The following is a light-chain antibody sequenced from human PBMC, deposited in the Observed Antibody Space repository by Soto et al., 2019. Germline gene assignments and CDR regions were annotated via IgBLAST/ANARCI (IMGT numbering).Light chain of an antibody. CDR1: QSVSSSY. J-gene: IGKJ2*03. V-gene: IGKV3-20*01. Sequence: EIVLTQSPGTLSLSPGERATLSCRASQSVSSSYLAWYQQKPGQAPRLLIYGASSRATGIPDRFSGSGSGTDFTLTISRLETEDFAVYYCQQYGSSPPMYSFGQGNKLEIQ. CDR3: QQYGSSPPMYS. CDR2: GAS.